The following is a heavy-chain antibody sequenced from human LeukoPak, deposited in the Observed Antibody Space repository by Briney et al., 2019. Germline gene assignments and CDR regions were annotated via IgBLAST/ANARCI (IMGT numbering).Heavy chain of an antibody. CDR3: VREGPRGLAFDI. Sequence: GGSLRLSCAASGFTFSSHAMSWVRQAPGKGLEWVSSISDNSDTIFYTDSVKGRFTISRDNSKNTLYLQMNGLRVEDTAVYYCVREGPRGLAFDIWGQGTMVTVSS. CDR2: ISDNSDTI. D-gene: IGHD3/OR15-3a*01. CDR1: GFTFSSHA. V-gene: IGHV3-23*01. J-gene: IGHJ3*02.